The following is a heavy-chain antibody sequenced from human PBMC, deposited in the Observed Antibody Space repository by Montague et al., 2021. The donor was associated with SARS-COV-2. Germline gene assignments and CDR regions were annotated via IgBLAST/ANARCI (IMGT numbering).Heavy chain of an antibody. CDR3: AHDRVTMIVVAKADAFDI. CDR1: GFSLSTSGVG. J-gene: IGHJ3*02. D-gene: IGHD3-22*01. CDR2: XYWDDDK. V-gene: IGHV2-5*02. Sequence: PALVKPTQTLTLTCTFSGFSLSTSGVGVGWIRQPPGKALELLALXYWDDDKRYSPSLKSRLTITKDTSKNQVVLTMTNMDPVDTATYYCAHDRVTMIVVAKADAFDIWGQGTMVTVSS.